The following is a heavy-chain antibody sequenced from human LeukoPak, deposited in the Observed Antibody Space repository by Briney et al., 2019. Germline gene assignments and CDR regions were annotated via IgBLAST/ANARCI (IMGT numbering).Heavy chain of an antibody. V-gene: IGHV3-30*04. CDR1: GFTFSSYA. CDR3: ARPHYVYYYYGMDV. CDR2: ISYDGSNK. D-gene: IGHD4-17*01. Sequence: GGSLRLSCAASGFTFSSYAMHWGRQAPGKGLEWVAVISYDGSNKYYADSVKGRFTISRDNSKNTLYLQMNSLRAEDTAVYYCARPHYVYYYYGMDVWGQGTTVTVSS. J-gene: IGHJ6*02.